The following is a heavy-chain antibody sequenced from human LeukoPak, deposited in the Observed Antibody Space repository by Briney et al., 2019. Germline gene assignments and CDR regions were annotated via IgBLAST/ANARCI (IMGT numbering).Heavy chain of an antibody. CDR3: AKDRRDFWSGLYYFDY. Sequence: PGGSLRLSCAASGFTFSDYYMSWIRQAPGKGLEWVPYISSSGSTIYYADSVKGRFTISRDNAKNSLYLQMNSLRAEDTAVYYCAKDRRDFWSGLYYFDYWGQGTLSPSPQ. J-gene: IGHJ4*02. CDR1: GFTFSDYY. CDR2: ISSSGSTI. V-gene: IGHV3-11*04. D-gene: IGHD3-3*01.